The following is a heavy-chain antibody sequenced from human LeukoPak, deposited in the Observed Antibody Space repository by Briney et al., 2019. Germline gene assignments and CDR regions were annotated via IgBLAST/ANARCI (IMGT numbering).Heavy chain of an antibody. V-gene: IGHV4-59*01. CDR2: IYYTGVT. D-gene: IGHD6-25*01. Sequence: SETLSLTCTVSGGSLSGFYWSWIRQPPGKGLEHIGYIYYTGVTNYSPSLKSRVTMSLDTSKNQFSLRLTSVTAADTAIYYCARTARLPNSWGQGTLVTVSS. CDR3: ARTARLPNS. J-gene: IGHJ4*02. CDR1: GGSLSGFY.